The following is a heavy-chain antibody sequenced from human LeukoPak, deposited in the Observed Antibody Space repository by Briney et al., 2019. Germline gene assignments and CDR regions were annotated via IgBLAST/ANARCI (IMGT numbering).Heavy chain of an antibody. Sequence: GRSLRLSCAASGFTFSSYKMNWVRQAPGKGLEWVSYISDSGRTIYYADSVKGRFTISRDNSKNTLYLQMNSLRAEDTAIYSCARDIRGSGNYGWFDPWGQGTLVTVS. V-gene: IGHV3-48*03. CDR2: ISDSGRTI. CDR1: GFTFSSYK. D-gene: IGHD3-10*01. J-gene: IGHJ5*02. CDR3: ARDIRGSGNYGWFDP.